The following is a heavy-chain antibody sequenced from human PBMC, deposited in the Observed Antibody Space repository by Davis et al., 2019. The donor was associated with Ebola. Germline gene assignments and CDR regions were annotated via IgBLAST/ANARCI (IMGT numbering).Heavy chain of an antibody. Sequence: ASVKVSCTASGYTFTSYYMHWVRQAPGQGLEWMGIINPSGGSTSYAQKFQGRVTMTRDTSTSTVYMELSSLRSEDTAVYYCAREGIRPYDSSSLGWFDPWGQGTLVTVSS. CDR3: AREGIRPYDSSSLGWFDP. CDR2: INPSGGST. V-gene: IGHV1-46*01. D-gene: IGHD3-22*01. J-gene: IGHJ5*02. CDR1: GYTFTSYY.